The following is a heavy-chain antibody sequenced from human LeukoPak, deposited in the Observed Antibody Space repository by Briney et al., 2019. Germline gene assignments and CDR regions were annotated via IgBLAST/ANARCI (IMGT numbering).Heavy chain of an antibody. CDR1: GFTFSNYN. CDR2: ISISSNYI. J-gene: IGHJ4*02. D-gene: IGHD3-10*01. CDR3: AREYYGSGSYYNVGY. V-gene: IGHV3-21*04. Sequence: GGSLRLSCAASGFTFSNYNMNWVRQAPGKGLEWVSCISISSNYIYYPDSVEGRFTISRDNAKKSLYVQMNSLRAEDTALYYCAREYYGSGSYYNVGYWGQGTLVTVSS.